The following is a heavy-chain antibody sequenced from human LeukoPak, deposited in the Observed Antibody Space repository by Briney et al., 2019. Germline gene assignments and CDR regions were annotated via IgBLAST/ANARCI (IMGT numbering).Heavy chain of an antibody. CDR1: GFTVSANY. CDR2: IYGGGST. D-gene: IGHD3-22*01. Sequence: PGGSLRLSCAASGFTVSANYMSWVRQAPGKGLEWVSIIYGGGSTYFADSVKGRFTISRDNSNNTLYLQMNSLRAEDTAVYYCARASYDSSGLYHDYWGQGTLVTVSS. CDR3: ARASYDSSGLYHDY. J-gene: IGHJ4*02. V-gene: IGHV3-66*01.